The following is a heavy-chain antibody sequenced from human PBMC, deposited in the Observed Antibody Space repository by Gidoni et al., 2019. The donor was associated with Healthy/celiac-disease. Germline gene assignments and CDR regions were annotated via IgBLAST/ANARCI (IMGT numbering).Heavy chain of an antibody. D-gene: IGHD3-16*01. J-gene: IGHJ6*03. V-gene: IGHV1-2*04. CDR2: INPNSGGT. Sequence: QVQLVQSGAEVKKPGASVKVSCKASGYTFTGYYMHWVRQAPGQGLEWMGWINPNSGGTNYAQKFQGWVTMTRDTSISTAYMELSRLRSDDTAVYYCARGGPTFVLGYYYYYMDVWGKGTTVTVSS. CDR3: ARGGPTFVLGYYYYYMDV. CDR1: GYTFTGYY.